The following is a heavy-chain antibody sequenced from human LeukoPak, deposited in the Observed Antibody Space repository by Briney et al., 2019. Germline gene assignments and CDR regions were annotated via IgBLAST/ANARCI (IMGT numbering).Heavy chain of an antibody. D-gene: IGHD2-15*01. Sequence: GASVKVSCKASGYTFTSYGISWVRQAPGQGLERMGWISPYNGDTNYAQKLQGRVTMTTDTSTSTAYMELRSLRSDDTAVYYCARMYCSGGSCWDYWGQGTLVTVSS. J-gene: IGHJ4*02. CDR1: GYTFTSYG. CDR2: ISPYNGDT. CDR3: ARMYCSGGSCWDY. V-gene: IGHV1-18*01.